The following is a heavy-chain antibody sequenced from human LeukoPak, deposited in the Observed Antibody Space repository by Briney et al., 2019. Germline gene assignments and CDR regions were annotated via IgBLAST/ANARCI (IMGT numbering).Heavy chain of an antibody. D-gene: IGHD6-13*01. J-gene: IGHJ6*03. CDR1: GFTFSSYA. V-gene: IGHV3-23*01. CDR3: AGTDSLIAAAGSDHSNYYYMDV. CDR2: ISGSGGST. Sequence: GGSLRLSCAASGFTFSSYAMSWVRQAPGKGLEWVSAISGSGGSTYYADSVKGRFTISRDNSKNTLYLQMNSLRAEDTAVYYCAGTDSLIAAAGSDHSNYYYMDVWGKGTTVTVSS.